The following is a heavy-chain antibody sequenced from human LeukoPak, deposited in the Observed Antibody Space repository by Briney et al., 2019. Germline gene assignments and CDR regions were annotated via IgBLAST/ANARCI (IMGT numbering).Heavy chain of an antibody. Sequence: GGSLRLSCAASGFTFSSYAMSWVRQVPGKGLEWVGRIKSKTDGGTTDYAAPVKGRFTISRDDSKNTLYLQMNSLKTEDTAVYYCTTDREWELFDYWGQGTLVTVSS. J-gene: IGHJ4*02. CDR1: GFTFSSYA. CDR2: IKSKTDGGTT. CDR3: TTDREWELFDY. D-gene: IGHD1-26*01. V-gene: IGHV3-15*01.